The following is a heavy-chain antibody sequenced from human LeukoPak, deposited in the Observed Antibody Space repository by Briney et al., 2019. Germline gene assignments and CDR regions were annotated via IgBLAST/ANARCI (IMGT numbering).Heavy chain of an antibody. Sequence: SETLSLTCTVSGGSIDNNDYYWGWIRQPPGKGLEWIGEINHSGSTNYNPSLKSRVTISVDTSKNQFSLKLSSVTAADTAVYYCAIRRSGGSNDYWGQGTLVTVSS. CDR3: AIRRSGGSNDY. CDR2: INHSGST. V-gene: IGHV4-39*07. D-gene: IGHD2-15*01. CDR1: GGSIDNNDYY. J-gene: IGHJ4*02.